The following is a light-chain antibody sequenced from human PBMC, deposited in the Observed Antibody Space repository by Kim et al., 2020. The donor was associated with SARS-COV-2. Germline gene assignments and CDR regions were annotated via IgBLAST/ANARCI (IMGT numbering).Light chain of an antibody. CDR2: KAS. CDR1: QSLRTW. J-gene: IGKJ1*01. V-gene: IGKV1-5*03. CDR3: QQYTSLWT. Sequence: IQVTQSPSTLSASVGDKVTITCRASQSLRTWLAWYQQKPGRAPSLLIYKASNLESGVPSRFSGSGSGTEFTLTISSLQPDDSATYYCQQYTSLWTFGQGTKVDIK.